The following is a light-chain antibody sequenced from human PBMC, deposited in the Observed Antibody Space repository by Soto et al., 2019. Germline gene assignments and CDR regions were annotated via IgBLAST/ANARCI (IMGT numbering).Light chain of an antibody. CDR2: GAS. V-gene: IGKV1-39*01. CDR1: QSIAKY. J-gene: IGKJ1*01. CDR3: QQSDSTPWT. Sequence: DIQMTQSPSSLSASFGDRVTITCRTSQSIAKYLNWYQQKPGKAPKVLIYGASSLQTGVPSRFSGSGSGTDFTLTISSLQPEDFATYFFQQSDSTPWTFGQGTKVEIK.